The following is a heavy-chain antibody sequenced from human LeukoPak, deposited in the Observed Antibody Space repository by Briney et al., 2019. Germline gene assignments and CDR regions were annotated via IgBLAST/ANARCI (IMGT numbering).Heavy chain of an antibody. D-gene: IGHD3-3*01. Sequence: SVKVSCKASGGTFSSYAISRVRQAPGQGLEWMGGIIPIFGTANYAQKFQGRVTITADESTSTAYMELSSLRSEDTAVYYCARPEYYDDAFDIWGQGTMVTVSS. CDR3: ARPEYYDDAFDI. CDR1: GGTFSSYA. V-gene: IGHV1-69*13. CDR2: IIPIFGTA. J-gene: IGHJ3*02.